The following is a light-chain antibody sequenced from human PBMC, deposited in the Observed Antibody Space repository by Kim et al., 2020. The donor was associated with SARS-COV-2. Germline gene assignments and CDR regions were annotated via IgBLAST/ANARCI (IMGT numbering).Light chain of an antibody. CDR2: DVS. V-gene: IGLV2-14*03. Sequence: SITISCTGTSSDVGGYNYVSWYQQHPGKAPKLMIYDVSDRPSGVSNRFSGSKSGNTASLTISGLQAEDEADYYCSSYTSTSTNYVFGTGTKVT. CDR1: SSDVGGYNY. J-gene: IGLJ1*01. CDR3: SSYTSTSTNYV.